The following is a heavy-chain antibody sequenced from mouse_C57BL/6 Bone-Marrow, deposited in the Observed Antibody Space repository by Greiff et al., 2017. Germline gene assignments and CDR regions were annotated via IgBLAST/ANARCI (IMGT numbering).Heavy chain of an antibody. J-gene: IGHJ4*01. CDR1: GYTFTSYW. Sequence: QVQLQQPGAELVRPGTSVKLSCKASGYTFTSYWMHWVKQRPGQGLEWIGVIDPSDSYTNYNQKFKGKATLTVDTSSSTAYMQLSSLTSEDSAVYYCAMGLLRYYYAMDYWGQGTSVTVSS. V-gene: IGHV1-59*01. CDR2: IDPSDSYT. CDR3: AMGLLRYYYAMDY. D-gene: IGHD1-1*01.